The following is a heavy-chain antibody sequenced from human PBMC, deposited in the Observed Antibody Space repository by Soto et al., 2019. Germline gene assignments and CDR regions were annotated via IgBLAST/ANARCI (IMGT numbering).Heavy chain of an antibody. Sequence: QVQLQQWGAGLLKPSETLSLTCAVYGGSFSGYYWNWIRQPPGKGLEWIGEINHSGSTNYNPSLKSRVTISVDTSTNPSSLKLSSVTAAGPAVYYCARGWGRIFDYWGQGTLVTVSS. CDR2: INHSGST. D-gene: IGHD7-27*01. V-gene: IGHV4-34*01. CDR3: ARGWGRIFDY. CDR1: GGSFSGYY. J-gene: IGHJ4*02.